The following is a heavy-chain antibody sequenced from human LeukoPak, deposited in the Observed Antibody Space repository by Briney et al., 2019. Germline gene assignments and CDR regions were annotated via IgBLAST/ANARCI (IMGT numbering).Heavy chain of an antibody. CDR1: GFTFRWYW. CDR2: ISEDGSEN. CDR3: ARDMGGVLVPSANDD. J-gene: IGHJ4*02. V-gene: IGHV3-7*01. D-gene: IGHD2-2*01. Sequence: GGSLRLSCTASGFTFRWYWMSWVHQAPGKGLEWVASISEDGSENYLVDPAKGRFTISREKSKNSLYLQMTSLRAEDTAVYYCARDMGGVLVPSANDDWGQGTLVSVSS.